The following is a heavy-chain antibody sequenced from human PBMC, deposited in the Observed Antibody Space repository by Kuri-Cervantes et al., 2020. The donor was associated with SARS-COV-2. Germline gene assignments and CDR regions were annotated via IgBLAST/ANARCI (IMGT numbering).Heavy chain of an antibody. J-gene: IGHJ4*02. CDR3: TRPASTGQVTEDY. V-gene: IGHV3-66*04. D-gene: IGHD2-21*02. Sequence: GESLKISCAASGFTFSSYAMSWVRQAPGKGLEWVSAIYTGGTTFYADSVKGRFTISRDSSKNTLSLQMNSLRAEDTAVYYCTRPASTGQVTEDYWGQGTLVTVSS. CDR2: IYTGGTT. CDR1: GFTFSSYA.